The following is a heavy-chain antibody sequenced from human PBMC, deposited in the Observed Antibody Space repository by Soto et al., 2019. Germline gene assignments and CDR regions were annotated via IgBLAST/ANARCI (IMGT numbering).Heavy chain of an antibody. J-gene: IGHJ5*02. D-gene: IGHD3-22*01. CDR1: GGSISNDY. CDR3: ARAYYDRSGYAVDP. Sequence: SETLSLTCRVSGGSISNDYWTWIRQPPGKGLEWIGYIYKGVSINYNPSLKSRVTFSVDTSNNQFSLKLSSVTAADTAVYYCARAYYDRSGYAVDPWGQGTLVTVSS. V-gene: IGHV4-4*09. CDR2: IYKGVSI.